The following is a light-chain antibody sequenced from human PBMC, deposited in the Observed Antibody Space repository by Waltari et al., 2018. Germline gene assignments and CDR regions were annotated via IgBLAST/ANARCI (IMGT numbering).Light chain of an antibody. Sequence: SLSPGERATLSCRASQSVLSYYLAWYQQKPGQAPRLLIYGASSRTTGIPDRFSGSGSGTDFTLTISRLEPEDFAVYYCQQYGASAITFGQGTRLEIK. CDR1: QSVLSYY. CDR3: QQYGASAIT. V-gene: IGKV3-20*01. CDR2: GAS. J-gene: IGKJ5*01.